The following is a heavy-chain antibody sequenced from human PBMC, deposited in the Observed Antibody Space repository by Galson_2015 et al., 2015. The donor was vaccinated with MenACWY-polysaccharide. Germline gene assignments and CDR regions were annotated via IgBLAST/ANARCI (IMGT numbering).Heavy chain of an antibody. CDR2: MRYDGSTK. D-gene: IGHD2-15*01. CDR1: GFTFSNYG. CDR3: AKGQSILVVATPDY. Sequence: SLRLSCAASGFTFSNYGMHWVRQTPGKGLEWVAFMRYDGSTKYYADSVKGRFTISRDNSKNTLYQQMNRLRTEDTAVYYCAKGQSILVVATPDYWGRGTLVTVSS. V-gene: IGHV3-30*02. J-gene: IGHJ4*02.